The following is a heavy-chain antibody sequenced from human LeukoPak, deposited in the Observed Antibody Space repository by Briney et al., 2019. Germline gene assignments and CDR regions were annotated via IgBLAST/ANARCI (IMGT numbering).Heavy chain of an antibody. CDR3: ARENYFDY. CDR1: GFTFSRFW. V-gene: IGHV3-7*04. CDR2: IKPDGSEK. Sequence: GGSLRLSCAGSGFTFSRFWMGWVRKAPGKGLEWVANIKPDGSEKNYGDSVRGRFTISRDNARNSLSLQMNSLRAEDTAVYYCARENYFDYRGQGTLVSVSS. J-gene: IGHJ4*02.